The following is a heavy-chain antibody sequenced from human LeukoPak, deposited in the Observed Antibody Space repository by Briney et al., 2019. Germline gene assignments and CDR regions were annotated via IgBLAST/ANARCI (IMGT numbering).Heavy chain of an antibody. CDR2: LSSTSINI. V-gene: IGHV3-21*01. D-gene: IGHD3-10*01. CDR1: GFTFSNYA. Sequence: GGSLRLSCAGSGFTFSNYAMEWVRQAPGKGLEWVSSLSSTSINIYYADSVKGRFTISRDNAKNSLYLQMNSLRAEDTAVYYCARLSMTSYGKYYFEYWGQGTLVTVSS. CDR3: ARLSMTSYGKYYFEY. J-gene: IGHJ4*02.